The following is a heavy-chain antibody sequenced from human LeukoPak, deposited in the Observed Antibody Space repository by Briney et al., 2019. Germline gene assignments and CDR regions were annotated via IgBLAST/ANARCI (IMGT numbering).Heavy chain of an antibody. CDR1: GGTFSSYA. J-gene: IGHJ4*02. CDR3: ARMLNGAYDV. Sequence: ASVKVSCKASGGTFSSYAISWVRQAPGQGLEWMGRIIPILGIANYAQKFQGRVTITADESTSTAYMELSSLRSEDTAVYYCARMLNGAYDVWGQGTLVTVSS. CDR2: IIPILGIA. V-gene: IGHV1-69*04. D-gene: IGHD5-12*01.